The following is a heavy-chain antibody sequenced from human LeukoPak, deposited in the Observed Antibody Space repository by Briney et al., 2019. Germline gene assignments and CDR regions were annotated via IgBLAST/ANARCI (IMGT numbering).Heavy chain of an antibody. D-gene: IGHD3-22*01. Sequence: SETLSLTCTVSGGSISSYYWSWIRQPPGKGLGWIGYIYYSGSTNYNPSLKSRVTISVDTSKNQFSLKLSSVTAADTAVYYCARLYYDSSGYQGYYYYMDVWGKGTTVTVSS. J-gene: IGHJ6*03. CDR3: ARLYYDSSGYQGYYYYMDV. V-gene: IGHV4-59*01. CDR1: GGSISSYY. CDR2: IYYSGST.